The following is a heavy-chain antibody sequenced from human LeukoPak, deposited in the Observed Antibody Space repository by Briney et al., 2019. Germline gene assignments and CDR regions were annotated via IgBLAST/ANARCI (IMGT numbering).Heavy chain of an antibody. CDR2: ISSSSSYI. J-gene: IGHJ4*02. CDR1: GFTFSSYS. V-gene: IGHV3-21*01. D-gene: IGHD6-13*01. Sequence: GGSLRLSCAASGFTFSSYSMIWVRQAPGKGLEWVSSISSSSSYIYYADSVKGRFTISRDNAKNSLYLQMNSLRAEDTAVYYGASRYSSSWYYFDYWGQGTLVTVSS. CDR3: ASRYSSSWYYFDY.